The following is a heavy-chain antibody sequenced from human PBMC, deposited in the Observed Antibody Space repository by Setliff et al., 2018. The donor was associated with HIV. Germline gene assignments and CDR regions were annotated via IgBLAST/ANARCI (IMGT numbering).Heavy chain of an antibody. CDR1: GLTFKTAW. CDR2: ISRSGTII. CDR3: ARDTELAYVDY. D-gene: IGHD4-4*01. J-gene: IGHJ4*02. Sequence: GGSLRLSCVASGLTFKTAWMGWVRQAPGKGLEWVSYISRSGTIIYYADSVKGRFTISRDNAKNSLYLQMNSLRAEDTAVYYCARDTELAYVDYWGQGTLVTSPQ. V-gene: IGHV3-11*01.